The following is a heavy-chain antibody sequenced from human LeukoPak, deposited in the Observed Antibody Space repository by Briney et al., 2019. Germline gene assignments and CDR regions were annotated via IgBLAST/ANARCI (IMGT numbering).Heavy chain of an antibody. Sequence: SETLSLTCTVSGGSISSYYWSWIRQPPGEGLGWIGYIYSSGTTNYNPSLKSRVTISVDTSKNQFSLKLSSVTVADTAVYYCARHRTVNDWLDPWGQGTLVTVSS. J-gene: IGHJ5*02. D-gene: IGHD4-17*01. CDR1: GGSISSYY. V-gene: IGHV4-4*09. CDR3: ARHRTVNDWLDP. CDR2: IYSSGTT.